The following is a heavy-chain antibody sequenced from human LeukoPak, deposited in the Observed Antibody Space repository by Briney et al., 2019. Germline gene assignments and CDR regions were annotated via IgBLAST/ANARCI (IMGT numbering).Heavy chain of an antibody. V-gene: IGHV4-59*01. Sequence: SETLSLTCTVSSGSISSYYWSWIRQPPGKGLEWIGYIYYSGSTNYNPSLKSRVTISVDTSKNQFSLKLSSVTAADTAVYYCARGALPRYSNYGGWFDPWGQGTLVTVSS. D-gene: IGHD4-11*01. CDR1: SGSISSYY. CDR2: IYYSGST. J-gene: IGHJ5*02. CDR3: ARGALPRYSNYGGWFDP.